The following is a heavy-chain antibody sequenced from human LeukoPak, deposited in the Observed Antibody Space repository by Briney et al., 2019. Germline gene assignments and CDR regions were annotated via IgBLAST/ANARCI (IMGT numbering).Heavy chain of an antibody. J-gene: IGHJ4*02. V-gene: IGHV4-39*01. D-gene: IGHD4-17*01. Sequence: SETLSLTCTVSGGSISSSSYYWGWIRQPPGKGLEWIGRIYYSGSTYYNPSLKSRVTISVDTSKNQFSLKLSSVTAADTAVYYCARHRRRESVTTVIYFDYWGQGTLVTVSS. CDR3: ARHRRRESVTTVIYFDY. CDR1: GGSISSSSYY. CDR2: IYYSGST.